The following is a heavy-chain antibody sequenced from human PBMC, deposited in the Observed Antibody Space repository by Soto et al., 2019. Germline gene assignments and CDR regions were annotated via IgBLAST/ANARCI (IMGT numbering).Heavy chain of an antibody. CDR1: GGTFSSYT. J-gene: IGHJ4*02. CDR3: AGSGWSPHTDY. CDR2: IIPILGIA. V-gene: IGHV1-69*02. D-gene: IGHD6-19*01. Sequence: QVQLVQSGAEVKKPGSSVKVSCKASGGTFSSYTISWVRQAPGQGLEWMGRIIPILGIANYAQKFQGRVTITADKSTSTAYMELSSLRSEDTAVYYWAGSGWSPHTDYWGQGTLVTVSS.